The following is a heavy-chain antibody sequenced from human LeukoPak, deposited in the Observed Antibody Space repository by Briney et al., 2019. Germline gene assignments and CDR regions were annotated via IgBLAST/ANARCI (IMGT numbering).Heavy chain of an antibody. D-gene: IGHD3-22*01. V-gene: IGHV3-30*18. CDR3: AKDSYYDSSGYYSVFDY. CDR2: ISYDGSNK. J-gene: IGHJ4*02. Sequence: GRSLTLSCAASGFTFSSYGMHWVRQAPGKGLEWVAVISYDGSNKYYADSVKGRFTISRDNSKNTLYLQMNSLRAEDTAVYYCAKDSYYDSSGYYSVFDYWGQGTLVTVSS. CDR1: GFTFSSYG.